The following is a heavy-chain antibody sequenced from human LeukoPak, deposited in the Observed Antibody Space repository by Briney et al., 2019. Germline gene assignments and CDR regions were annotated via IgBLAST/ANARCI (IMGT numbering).Heavy chain of an antibody. Sequence: PGGSLRLSCAASGFTFSMYWMHWVRQAPGEGLVWVARTNGDETSTNYADSVKGRFTIFRDDAKNTVYLQMHSLRGEDTAVYYCAREHFGYSYEHWGQGTLVTVSS. V-gene: IGHV3-74*01. CDR1: GFTFSMYW. CDR2: TNGDETST. CDR3: AREHFGYSYEH. D-gene: IGHD5-18*01. J-gene: IGHJ4*02.